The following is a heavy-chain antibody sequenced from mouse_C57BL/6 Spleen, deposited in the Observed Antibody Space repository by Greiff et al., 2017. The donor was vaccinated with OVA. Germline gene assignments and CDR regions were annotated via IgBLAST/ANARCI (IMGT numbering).Heavy chain of an antibody. J-gene: IGHJ2*01. D-gene: IGHD2-5*01. CDR2: ISSGSSTI. V-gene: IGHV5-17*01. CDR1: GFTFSDYG. CDR3: AREGYSNLRFFFDY. Sequence: EVQVVESGGGLVKPGGSLKLSCAASGFTFSDYGMHWVRQAPEKGLEWVAYISSGSSTIYYADTVKGRFTISRDNAKNTLFLQMTSLRSEDTAMYYCAREGYSNLRFFFDYWGQGTTLTVSS.